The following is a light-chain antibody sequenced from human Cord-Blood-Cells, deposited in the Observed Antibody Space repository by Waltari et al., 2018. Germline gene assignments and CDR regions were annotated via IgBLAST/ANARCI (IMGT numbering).Light chain of an antibody. CDR3: QQYNSYSPYT. J-gene: IGKJ2*01. CDR2: DAS. Sequence: DIQMTQSPSTLSASVGDRVTITCRASQSISSWLAWYQQKPGKAPKLLIYDASSLERGVPSRFSGSGSGTEFTLTMSSLQPDDFATYYCQQYNSYSPYTFGQGTKLGIK. CDR1: QSISSW. V-gene: IGKV1-5*01.